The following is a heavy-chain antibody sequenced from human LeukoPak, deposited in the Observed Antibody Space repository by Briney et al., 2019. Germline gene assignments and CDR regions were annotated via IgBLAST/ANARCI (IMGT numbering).Heavy chain of an antibody. D-gene: IGHD2-2*01. J-gene: IGHJ4*02. CDR3: ARAFGGCSSTSCSFDY. V-gene: IGHV4-59*12. CDR1: GGSISSYY. CDR2: IYYSGST. Sequence: PSETLSLTCTVSGGSISSYYWSWIRQPPGKGLEWIGYIYYSGSTYYNPSLKSRVTISVDRSKNQFSLKLSSVTAADTAVYYCARAFGGCSSTSCSFDYWGQGTLVTVSS.